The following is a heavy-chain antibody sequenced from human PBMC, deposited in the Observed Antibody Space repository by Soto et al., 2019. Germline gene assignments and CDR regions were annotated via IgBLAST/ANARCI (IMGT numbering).Heavy chain of an antibody. CDR2: ISGSGGST. CDR3: AKIAVAGRNKYNDY. CDR1: GFTFSSYA. D-gene: IGHD6-19*01. Sequence: GGSLRLSCAASGFTFSSYAMSWVRQAPGKGLEWVSAISGSGGSTYYADSVKGRVTISRDNSKNTLYLQMNSLRAEDTAVYYCAKIAVAGRNKYNDYWGQGTLVTVSS. V-gene: IGHV3-23*01. J-gene: IGHJ4*02.